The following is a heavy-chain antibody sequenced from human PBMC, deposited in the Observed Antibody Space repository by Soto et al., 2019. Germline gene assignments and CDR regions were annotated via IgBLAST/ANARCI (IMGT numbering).Heavy chain of an antibody. D-gene: IGHD6-6*01. Sequence: GESLKISCTGSGYSFTSYWISWVRQMPGKGLEWMGRIDPSDSYTNYSPSFQGHVTISADKSISTAYLQWSSLKASDTAMYYCARTTESSSSHYYFYGMDVWGQGTTVTVS. CDR3: ARTTESSSSHYYFYGMDV. V-gene: IGHV5-10-1*01. CDR2: IDPSDSYT. J-gene: IGHJ6*02. CDR1: GYSFTSYW.